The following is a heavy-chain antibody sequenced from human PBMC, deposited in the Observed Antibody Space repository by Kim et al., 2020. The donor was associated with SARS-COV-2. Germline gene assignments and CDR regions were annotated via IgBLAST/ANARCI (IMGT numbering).Heavy chain of an antibody. Sequence: SETLSLTCTVSGDSLRGFHWSWVRQAPGKGLEYIGYISYSGDTSYNPSLKSRVTISMDMYRNHFSLRVTSVTTADTAIYYCARDIRSSSLGTLDVWGQGTTVTVSS. CDR2: ISYSGDT. CDR3: ARDIRSSSLGTLDV. CDR1: GDSLRGFH. V-gene: IGHV4-59*13. J-gene: IGHJ6*02. D-gene: IGHD4-17*01.